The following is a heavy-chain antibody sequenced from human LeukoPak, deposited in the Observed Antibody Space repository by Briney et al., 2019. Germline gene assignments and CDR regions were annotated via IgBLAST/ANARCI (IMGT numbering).Heavy chain of an antibody. V-gene: IGHV3-53*01. CDR2: IYSGGST. J-gene: IGHJ4*02. CDR3: ARLDSSGWYSDY. CDR1: GFTVSINY. D-gene: IGHD6-19*01. Sequence: GGSLRLFCAASGFTVSINYMSWVRQAPGKGLDWVALIYSGGSTYYADSVKGRFTISRDNSKNTLYLQMNSLRAEDTAVYHCARLDSSGWYSDYWGQGTLVTVSS.